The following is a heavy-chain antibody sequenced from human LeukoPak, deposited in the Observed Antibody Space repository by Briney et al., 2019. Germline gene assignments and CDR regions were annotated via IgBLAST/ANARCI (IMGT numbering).Heavy chain of an antibody. CDR3: AKKAAGGRPGLEWLLQGDAFDI. V-gene: IGHV3-30*02. J-gene: IGHJ3*02. Sequence: GGSLRLSCAASGFTFSSYGMHWVRQAPGKGLEWVAFIRYDGSNKYYADSVKGRFTISRDNSKNTLYLQMNSLRAEDTAVYYCAKKAAGGRPGLEWLLQGDAFDIWGQGTMVTVSS. CDR2: IRYDGSNK. D-gene: IGHD3-3*01. CDR1: GFTFSSYG.